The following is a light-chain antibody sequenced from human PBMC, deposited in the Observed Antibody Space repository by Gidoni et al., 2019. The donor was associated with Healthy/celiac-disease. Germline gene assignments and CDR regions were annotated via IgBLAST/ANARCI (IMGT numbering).Light chain of an antibody. CDR1: QDISNY. CDR3: QQYDNLLT. J-gene: IGKJ4*01. Sequence: DIPMNQSPSSLSASVGDRVTITCQASQDISNYLNWYQQKPGKAPKLLIYDASNLETGVPSRFSGSGSGTDFTFTISSLQPEDIATYYCQQYDNLLTFGGGTKVEIK. CDR2: DAS. V-gene: IGKV1-33*01.